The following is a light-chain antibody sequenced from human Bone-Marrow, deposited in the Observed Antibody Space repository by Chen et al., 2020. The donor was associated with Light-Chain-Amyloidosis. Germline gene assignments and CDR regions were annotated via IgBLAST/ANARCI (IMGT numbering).Light chain of an antibody. V-gene: IGLV6-57*01. Sequence: NLILTQPHSVAESPGHTVIISCTRSSGSIATNYVQWYQQRPGRSPTTVIYEDDQRPSGVPDRFSGSIERSSNSASLTVSGLKTEDEDDYYCQSYQGSSQGVFGGGTKLTVL. CDR1: SGSIATNY. J-gene: IGLJ3*02. CDR2: EDD. CDR3: QSYQGSSQGV.